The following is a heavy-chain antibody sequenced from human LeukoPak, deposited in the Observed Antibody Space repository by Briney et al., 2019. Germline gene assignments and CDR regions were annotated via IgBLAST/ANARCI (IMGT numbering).Heavy chain of an antibody. D-gene: IGHD2-15*01. Sequence: GGSLRLSCAASGFTFDDYAMHWVRQAPGKGLEWVSGISWNSGSIGYADTVKGRFTISRDNAKNSLYLQMNSLRAEDAAVYYCAKAPVTSCRGAFCYPFDSWGQGTLVTVSS. V-gene: IGHV3-9*01. CDR2: ISWNSGSI. J-gene: IGHJ4*02. CDR3: AKAPVTSCRGAFCYPFDS. CDR1: GFTFDDYA.